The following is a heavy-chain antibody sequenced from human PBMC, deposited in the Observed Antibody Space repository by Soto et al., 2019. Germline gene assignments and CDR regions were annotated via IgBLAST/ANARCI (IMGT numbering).Heavy chain of an antibody. Sequence: QVQLQESGPGLVKPSQTLSLTCTVSGGSISSGGYYWSWIRQHPGKGLEWIGYIYYSGSTYYNPSLQRRGTIPVGTSKSQFPLRLSSVPAADAAVYYRARAPILWGQGTLVTVSS. V-gene: IGHV4-31*03. J-gene: IGHJ4*02. CDR2: IYYSGST. CDR1: GGSISSGGYY. CDR3: ARAPIL.